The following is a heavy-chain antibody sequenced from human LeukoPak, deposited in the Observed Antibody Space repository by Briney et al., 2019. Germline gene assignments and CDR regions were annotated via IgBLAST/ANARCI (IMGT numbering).Heavy chain of an antibody. Sequence: GGSLRLSCAASGFTFTSYAMSWVRQAPGKGLEWVSTFGDATYYADSVKGRFTISRDNAKNSLYLQMNSLRDEDTAVYYCARDRDYWGQGTLVTVSS. CDR1: GFTFTSYA. CDR2: FGDAT. J-gene: IGHJ4*02. V-gene: IGHV3-23*01. CDR3: ARDRDY.